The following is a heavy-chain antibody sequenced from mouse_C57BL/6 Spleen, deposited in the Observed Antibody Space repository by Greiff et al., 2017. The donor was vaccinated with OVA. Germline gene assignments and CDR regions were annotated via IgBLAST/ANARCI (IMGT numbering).Heavy chain of an antibody. V-gene: IGHV5-17*01. Sequence: EVQLVESGGGLVKPGGSLKLSCAASGFTFSDYGMHWVRQAPEKGLEWVAYLSSGSSTLYYADTVKGRFTISRDNAKNTLFLQMTSLRSEDTAMYYCARPGDYYAMDYWGQGTSVTVSS. CDR1: GFTFSDYG. CDR2: LSSGSSTL. J-gene: IGHJ4*01. CDR3: ARPGDYYAMDY.